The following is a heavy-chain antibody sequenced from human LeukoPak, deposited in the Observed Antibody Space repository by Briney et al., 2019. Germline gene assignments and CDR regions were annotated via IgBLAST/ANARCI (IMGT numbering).Heavy chain of an antibody. J-gene: IGHJ3*01. V-gene: IGHV2-5*02. D-gene: IGHD3-10*01. CDR1: GFSLTTSGVT. CDR2: IYSDDDK. Sequence: SGPTLVKPTQTLTLTCTFSGFSLTTSGVTLAWIRQPPGKALEWLALIYSDDDKRYSPSLQSRLTITKDNSKNQVVLTMSNVDPVDTGTYYCAHRLWVRGSGYYSAFDVWGQGTLVTVSS. CDR3: AHRLWVRGSGYYSAFDV.